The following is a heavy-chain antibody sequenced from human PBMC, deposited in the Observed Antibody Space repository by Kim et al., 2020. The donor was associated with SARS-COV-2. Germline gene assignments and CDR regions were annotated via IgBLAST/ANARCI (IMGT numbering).Heavy chain of an antibody. CDR2: GSRHT. Sequence: GSRHTNNAQKFQERVTITRDMSTSTVYMELSSLRSEDTAIYYCAAVIAVGRWGQGTLVTVSS. J-gene: IGHJ4*02. D-gene: IGHD6-19*01. CDR3: AAVIAVGR. V-gene: IGHV1-58*01.